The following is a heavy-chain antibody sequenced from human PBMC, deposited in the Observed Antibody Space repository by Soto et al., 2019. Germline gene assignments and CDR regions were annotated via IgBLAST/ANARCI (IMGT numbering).Heavy chain of an antibody. Sequence: GGSLRLSCAASGFTFSSYGMHWVRQAPGKGLEWVAVISYDGSNKYYADSVKGRFTISRDNSKNTLYLQMNSLRAEDTAVYYCAKVLTTVPHDAFDIWGQGTMVTVSS. CDR2: ISYDGSNK. D-gene: IGHD4-17*01. V-gene: IGHV3-30*18. CDR1: GFTFSSYG. J-gene: IGHJ3*02. CDR3: AKVLTTVPHDAFDI.